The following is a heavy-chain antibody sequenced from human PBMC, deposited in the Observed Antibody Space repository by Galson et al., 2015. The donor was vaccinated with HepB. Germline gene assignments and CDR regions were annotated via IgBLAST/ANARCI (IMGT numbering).Heavy chain of an antibody. CDR3: AKKPSSYDYYNMEV. Sequence: SLRLSCAASGVTIPSYSMNWVRKAPGKGLEWLAYISSGSTTIYYAASVKGRFTLSRDNAKNFLYLHMKSPRGEDTAVYYCAKKPSSYDYYNMEVWGHGTTVTVSS. CDR1: GVTIPSYS. J-gene: IGHJ6*02. CDR2: ISSGSTTI. V-gene: IGHV3-48*01.